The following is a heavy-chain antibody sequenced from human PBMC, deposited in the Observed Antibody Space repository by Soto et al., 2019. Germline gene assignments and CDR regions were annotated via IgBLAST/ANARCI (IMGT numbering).Heavy chain of an antibody. CDR3: AKRYGSGSYRDFNSYYGMDI. CDR1: IFTFRNYG. CDR2: ISPTGEQR. Sequence: RGSLRLSCAASIFTFRNYGMSWVRQGPGKGLEWVSGISPTGEQRFYVDSVKGRFFISRDNSQNTLSLEMSNLRADDTAVYYCAKRYGSGSYRDFNSYYGMDIWGQGTSVTVSS. V-gene: IGHV3-23*01. J-gene: IGHJ6*01. D-gene: IGHD3-10*01.